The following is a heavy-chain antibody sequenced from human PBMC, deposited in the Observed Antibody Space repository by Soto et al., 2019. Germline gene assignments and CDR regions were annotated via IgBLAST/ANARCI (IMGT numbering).Heavy chain of an antibody. J-gene: IGHJ4*02. V-gene: IGHV3-23*01. CDR3: GSATMKVVSPYVLDY. D-gene: IGHD3-22*01. Sequence: PWWSLRLSCSASVFTSSSYAMSWFRQAPGKGLEWVSTISRSGDSTYYPDSVKGRFTISRDNSKNTLYLQMNSLRAEDTAVYYCGSATMKVVSPYVLDYWGQGTLVTVSS. CDR1: VFTSSSYA. CDR2: ISRSGDST.